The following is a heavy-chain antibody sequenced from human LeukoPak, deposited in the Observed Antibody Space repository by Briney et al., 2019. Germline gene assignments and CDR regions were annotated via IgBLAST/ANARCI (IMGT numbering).Heavy chain of an antibody. CDR1: GYTFTGYY. V-gene: IGHV1-2*04. CDR2: INPNSGGT. CDR3: ARDRSPAYYDILTGSLGGMDV. Sequence: ASVKVSCKASGYTFTGYYMHWVRQAPGQGLEWMGWINPNSGGTNYAQKFQGWVTMTRDTSTSTAYMELSRLRSDDTAVYYCARDRSPAYYDILTGSLGGMDVWGQGTTVTVSS. D-gene: IGHD3-9*01. J-gene: IGHJ6*02.